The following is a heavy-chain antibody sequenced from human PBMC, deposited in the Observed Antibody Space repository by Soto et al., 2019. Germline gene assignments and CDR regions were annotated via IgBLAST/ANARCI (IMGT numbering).Heavy chain of an antibody. J-gene: IGHJ4*02. V-gene: IGHV1-18*01. CDR3: ARAGDFDDILTGYYDY. Sequence: ASVKVSCKASGYTFTSYGISWVRQAPGQGLEWMGWISAYNGNTNYAQKLQGRVTMTTDTSTSTAYMELRSLRSDDTAVYYCARAGDFDDILTGYYDYWGQGTLVTVSS. CDR2: ISAYNGNT. D-gene: IGHD3-9*01. CDR1: GYTFTSYG.